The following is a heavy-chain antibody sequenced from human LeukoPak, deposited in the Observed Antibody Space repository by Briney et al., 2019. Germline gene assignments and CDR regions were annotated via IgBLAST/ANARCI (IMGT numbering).Heavy chain of an antibody. Sequence: GGSLRLSCAASGFTFSSYAMSWVRQAPGKGLEWVSAISGSGGSTYYADSVKGRFTISRDNAKNSLYLQMNSLRAEDTAVYYCARDQRITMVRGVIRDFDYWGQGTLVTVSS. J-gene: IGHJ4*02. D-gene: IGHD3-10*01. CDR2: ISGSGGST. CDR1: GFTFSSYA. CDR3: ARDQRITMVRGVIRDFDY. V-gene: IGHV3-23*01.